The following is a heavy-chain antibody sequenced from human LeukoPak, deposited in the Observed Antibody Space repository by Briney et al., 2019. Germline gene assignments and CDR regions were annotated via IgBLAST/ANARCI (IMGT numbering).Heavy chain of an antibody. D-gene: IGHD6-19*01. J-gene: IGHJ3*02. CDR3: ARVAYGWSRGDAFDI. CDR1: GFTLSTYW. CDR2: IKEDGNKK. Sequence: GGSLRLSCVASGFTLSTYWMTWVRQAPGKGLEWVARIKEDGNKKSYVDSVRGRFTISRDNAKNSMFLQMNSLRVEDTAVFYCARVAYGWSRGDAFDIWGHGTTVTVSS. V-gene: IGHV3-7*01.